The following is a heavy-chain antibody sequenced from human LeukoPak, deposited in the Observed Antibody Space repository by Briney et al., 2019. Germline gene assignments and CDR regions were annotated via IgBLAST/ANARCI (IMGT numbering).Heavy chain of an antibody. V-gene: IGHV3-21*04. CDR3: ARADHRRIAAAGTADY. CDR1: GFTVSSNY. D-gene: IGHD6-13*01. J-gene: IGHJ4*02. Sequence: GGSLRLSCAASGFTVSSNYMSWVRQAPGKGLEWVSSISSSSSYIYYADSVKGRFTISRDNAKNSLYLQMNSLRAEDTAVYYCARADHRRIAAAGTADYWGQGTLVTVSS. CDR2: ISSSSSYI.